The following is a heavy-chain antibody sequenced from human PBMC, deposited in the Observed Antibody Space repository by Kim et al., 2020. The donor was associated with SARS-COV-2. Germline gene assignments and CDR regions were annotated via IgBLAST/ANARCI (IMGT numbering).Heavy chain of an antibody. CDR3: ASTDSSGYWADDAFDI. V-gene: IGHV3-21*01. D-gene: IGHD3-22*01. Sequence: DSVKGRFTISRDNAKNSLYLQMNSLRAEDTAVYYCASTDSSGYWADDAFDIWGQGTMVTVSS. J-gene: IGHJ3*02.